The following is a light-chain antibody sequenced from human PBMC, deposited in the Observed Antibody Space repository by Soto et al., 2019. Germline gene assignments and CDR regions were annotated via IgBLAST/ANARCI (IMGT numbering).Light chain of an antibody. CDR3: QQYVRSPPSWT. J-gene: IGKJ1*01. V-gene: IGKV3-20*01. CDR1: QSVSSSY. Sequence: ETVLTQSPGTLSLSPGERATLSCRASQSVSSSYLAWYQQKTGQGPRLLIYDASIRATGIPDRFSGSGSGTDFTLTISRLEPEDFAVYYCQQYVRSPPSWTFGQGTKVEIK. CDR2: DAS.